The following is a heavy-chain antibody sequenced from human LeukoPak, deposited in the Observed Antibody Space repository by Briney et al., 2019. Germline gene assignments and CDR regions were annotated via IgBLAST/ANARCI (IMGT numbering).Heavy chain of an antibody. J-gene: IGHJ4*02. Sequence: PSETLSLTCTVSGGSISSSGYYWGWIRQPPGRGLEWIGSLYHSGSTYYNPSLKSRVTISVDTSKNQFSLRLTSVTAADTAVYYCARSGTGLLRYYFDYWGQGTLVTVSS. D-gene: IGHD3-22*01. CDR1: GGSISSSGYY. CDR3: ARSGTGLLRYYFDY. CDR2: LYHSGST. V-gene: IGHV4-39*07.